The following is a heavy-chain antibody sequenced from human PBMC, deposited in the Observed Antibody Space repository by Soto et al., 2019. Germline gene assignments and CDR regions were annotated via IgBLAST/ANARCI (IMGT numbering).Heavy chain of an antibody. Sequence: PGGSLRLSCAASGFTFSSYGMHWVRQAPGKGLEWVAVIWYDGSNKYYADSVKGRFTISRDNSKNTLYLQMNSLRAEDTAVYYCARVSMVRGVIPYYYYGMDLWGQGTTVTVSS. CDR1: GFTFSSYG. CDR3: ARVSMVRGVIPYYYYGMDL. V-gene: IGHV3-33*01. J-gene: IGHJ6*02. D-gene: IGHD3-10*01. CDR2: IWYDGSNK.